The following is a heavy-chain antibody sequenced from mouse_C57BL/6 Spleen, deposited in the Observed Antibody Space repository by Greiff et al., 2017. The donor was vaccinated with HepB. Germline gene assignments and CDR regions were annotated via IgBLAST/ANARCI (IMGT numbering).Heavy chain of an antibody. CDR2: IYPGDGDT. V-gene: IGHV1-82*01. CDR3: ARGGGSSPFFDY. D-gene: IGHD1-1*01. Sequence: VQLKESGPELVKPGASVKISCKASGYAFSSSWMNWVKQRPGKGLEWIGRIYPGDGDTNYNGKFKGKATLTADKSSSTAYMQLSSLTSEDSAVYFCARGGGSSPFFDYWGQGTTLTVSS. J-gene: IGHJ2*01. CDR1: GYAFSSSW.